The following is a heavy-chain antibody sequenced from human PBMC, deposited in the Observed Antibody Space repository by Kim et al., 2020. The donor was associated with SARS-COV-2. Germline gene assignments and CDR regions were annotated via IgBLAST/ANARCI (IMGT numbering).Heavy chain of an antibody. V-gene: IGHV1-3*01. Sequence: ASVKVSCKASGYTFTNYAIHWVRQAPGQRLEWMGWINAGNGNTKYSQKFQGRVIITRDTSASTAYMDLSSLKSEDTAVYYCARGGYYDILTGYYRVGWFD. CDR2: INAGNGNT. CDR1: GYTFTNYA. J-gene: IGHJ5*01. CDR3: ARGGYYDILTGYYRVGWFD. D-gene: IGHD3-9*01.